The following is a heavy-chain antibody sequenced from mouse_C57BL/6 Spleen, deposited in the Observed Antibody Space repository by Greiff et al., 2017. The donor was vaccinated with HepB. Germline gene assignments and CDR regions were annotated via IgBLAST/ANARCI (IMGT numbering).Heavy chain of an antibody. Sequence: QVQLKQSGAELVKPGASVKISCKASGYAFSSYWMNWVKQRPGKGLEWIGQIYPGDGDTNYNGKFKGKATLTADKSSSTAYMQLSSLTSEDSAVYFCARGSNSPYAMDYWGQGTSVTVSS. CDR3: ARGSNSPYAMDY. CDR2: IYPGDGDT. J-gene: IGHJ4*01. CDR1: GYAFSSYW. V-gene: IGHV1-80*01. D-gene: IGHD4-1*01.